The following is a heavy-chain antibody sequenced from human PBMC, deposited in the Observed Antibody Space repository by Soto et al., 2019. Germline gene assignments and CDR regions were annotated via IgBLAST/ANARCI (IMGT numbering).Heavy chain of an antibody. J-gene: IGHJ5*02. Sequence: PGGSLLLSYAASGFTFRSYSMNWVRQAPGKGLEWVSVISDGGHHTYYADSVKGRFAISRDNSNNTLYLQMKSLRAEDTATYYCAKGGPSFLNWSAPSGQGSFVTVAS. CDR2: ISDGGHHT. CDR1: GFTFRSYS. CDR3: AKGGPSFLNWSAP. D-gene: IGHD5-12*01. V-gene: IGHV3-23*01.